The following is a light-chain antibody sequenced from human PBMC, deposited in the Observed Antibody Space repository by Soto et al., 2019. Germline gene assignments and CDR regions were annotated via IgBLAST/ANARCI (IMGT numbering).Light chain of an antibody. V-gene: IGKV1-33*01. Sequence: DIQMTQSPSSLSASVGDRVSITCQASQDLGNYLNWYQQIPGKAPKLLIFDASNLESGVPSRFSGSGSGTDFTFTISSLQPEDIATYYCQQYETLPITFGQGTRLEIK. CDR1: QDLGNY. CDR2: DAS. J-gene: IGKJ5*01. CDR3: QQYETLPIT.